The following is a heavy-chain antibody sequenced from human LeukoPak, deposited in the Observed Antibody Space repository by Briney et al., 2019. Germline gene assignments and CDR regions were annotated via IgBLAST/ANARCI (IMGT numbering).Heavy chain of an antibody. Sequence: GGSLRLSCAASGFTYSRYWMRWVRQAPGRGLEWVANIKQDGSEKYYMDSVKGRFTISRDNAKNSLYLQMNSLRAEDTAVYYCARDIMVRGVSGMDVWGKGTTVTVSS. J-gene: IGHJ6*04. CDR2: IKQDGSEK. V-gene: IGHV3-7*03. D-gene: IGHD3-10*01. CDR3: ARDIMVRGVSGMDV. CDR1: GFTYSRYW.